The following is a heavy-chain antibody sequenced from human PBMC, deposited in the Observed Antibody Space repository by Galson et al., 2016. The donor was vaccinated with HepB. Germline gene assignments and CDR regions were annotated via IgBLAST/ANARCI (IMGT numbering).Heavy chain of an antibody. Sequence: SLRLSCAASGFTFTSYSMNWVRQAPGKGLEWVSYISSGSSTIYYADSVKGRFTVSRDNAKNSLFLQMNSLRDEETAFYYCARGSYRYERDSSGYHDYIHFDQWGQGILVTVSA. D-gene: IGHD3-22*01. V-gene: IGHV3-48*02. J-gene: IGHJ4*02. CDR3: ARGSYRYERDSSGYHDYIHFDQ. CDR2: ISSGSSTI. CDR1: GFTFTSYS.